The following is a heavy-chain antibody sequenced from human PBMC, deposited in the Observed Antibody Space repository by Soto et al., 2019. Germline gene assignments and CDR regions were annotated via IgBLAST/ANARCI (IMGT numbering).Heavy chain of an antibody. CDR2: IKQDGSEK. V-gene: IGHV3-7*01. CDR3: AREERYFDWLFDY. CDR1: GFTFSSYW. D-gene: IGHD3-9*01. Sequence: GGSLRLSCAASGFTFSSYWMSWVRQAPGKGLEWVANIKQDGSEKYYVDSVKGRFTISRDNAKNSLYLQMNSLRAEDTAVYYCAREERYFDWLFDYWGQGTLVTVSS. J-gene: IGHJ4*02.